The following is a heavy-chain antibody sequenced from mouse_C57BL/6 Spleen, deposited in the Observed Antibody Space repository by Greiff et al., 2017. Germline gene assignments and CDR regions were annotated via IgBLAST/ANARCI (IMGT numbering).Heavy chain of an antibody. CDR3: ARGGYYGSRYFDV. D-gene: IGHD1-1*01. V-gene: IGHV1-80*01. J-gene: IGHJ1*03. Sequence: QVHVKQSGAELVKPGASVKISCKASGYAFSSYWMNWVKQRPGKGLEWIGQIYPGDGDTNYNGKFKGKATLTADKSSSTAYMQLSSLTSEDSAVYFCARGGYYGSRYFDVWGTGTTVTVSS. CDR1: GYAFSSYW. CDR2: IYPGDGDT.